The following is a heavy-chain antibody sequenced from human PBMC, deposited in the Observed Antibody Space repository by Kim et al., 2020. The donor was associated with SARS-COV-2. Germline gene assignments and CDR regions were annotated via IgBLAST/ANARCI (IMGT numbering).Heavy chain of an antibody. CDR2: ISAYNGNT. CDR1: GYTFTSYG. J-gene: IGHJ5*02. CDR3: ARVKEDGSGSYYEGWFDP. Sequence: ASVKVSCKASGYTFTSYGISWVRQAPGQGLEWMGWISAYNGNTNYAQKLQGRVTMTTDTSTSTAYMELRSLRSDDTAVYYCARVKEDGSGSYYEGWFDPWGQGTLVTVSS. D-gene: IGHD3-10*01. V-gene: IGHV1-18*01.